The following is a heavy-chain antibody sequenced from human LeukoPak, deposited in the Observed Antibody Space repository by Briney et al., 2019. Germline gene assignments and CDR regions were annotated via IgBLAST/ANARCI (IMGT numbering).Heavy chain of an antibody. Sequence: SETLSLTCTVSGVSVIRYYWSWIRQPAGKGLEWIGRIYSSGSTNYNPSLKSRVTMSVDTSKNQFSLSLTSVTAADTAVYYCARDLPSAYCSSTTCYFNWFDPWGQGTLVTVSS. D-gene: IGHD2-2*01. CDR3: ARDLPSAYCSSTTCYFNWFDP. J-gene: IGHJ5*02. CDR1: GVSVIRYY. V-gene: IGHV4-4*07. CDR2: IYSSGST.